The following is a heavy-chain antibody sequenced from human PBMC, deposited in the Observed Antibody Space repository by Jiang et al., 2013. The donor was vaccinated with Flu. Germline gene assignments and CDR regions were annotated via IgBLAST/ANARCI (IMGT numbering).Heavy chain of an antibody. CDR2: ISSSGSTI. V-gene: IGHV3-48*03. CDR3: AREAMIVVLYAFDI. J-gene: IGHJ3*02. Sequence: SSYEMNWVRPGVQGRGVEWVSYISSSGSTIYYADSVKGRFTISRDNAKNSLYLQMNSLGAEDTAVYYCAREAMIVVLYAFDIWGQGTMVTVSS. CDR1: SSYE. D-gene: IGHD3-22*01.